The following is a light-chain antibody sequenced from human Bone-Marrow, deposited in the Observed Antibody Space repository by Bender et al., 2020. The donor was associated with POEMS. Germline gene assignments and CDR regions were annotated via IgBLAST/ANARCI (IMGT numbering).Light chain of an antibody. V-gene: IGLV3-21*02. Sequence: SYVLTQPPSVSVAPGQTARISCGGDDIGSRGVHWYQQRSGQAPLLVVYDDDDRPSGIPERFSGSNSGNTATLTISRVEAGDEADYYCQVWDNVSEHCVFGTGTRVTVL. CDR1: DIGSRG. CDR2: DDD. CDR3: QVWDNVSEHCV. J-gene: IGLJ1*01.